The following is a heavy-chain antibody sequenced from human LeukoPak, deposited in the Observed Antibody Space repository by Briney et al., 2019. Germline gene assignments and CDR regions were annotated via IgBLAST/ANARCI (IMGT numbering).Heavy chain of an antibody. CDR1: GFTFSDYY. J-gene: IGHJ4*02. CDR3: ARAAVTPSSPIDY. D-gene: IGHD4-23*01. V-gene: IGHV3-11*01. CDR2: ISSSGSTI. Sequence: GGSLRLSCAASGFTFSDYYMSWIRQAPGKGLEWVSYISSSGSTIYYADSVKGRFTISRDNAKNSLYLQMNSLRAEDTAVYYCARAAVTPSSPIDYWGQGTLVTVSS.